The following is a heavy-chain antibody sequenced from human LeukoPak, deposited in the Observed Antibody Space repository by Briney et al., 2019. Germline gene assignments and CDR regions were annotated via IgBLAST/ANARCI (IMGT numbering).Heavy chain of an antibody. D-gene: IGHD6-13*01. V-gene: IGHV1-8*01. CDR3: ARGGYSSSWYADYYYYYYMDV. CDR1: GYTFTSYD. CDR2: MNPNSGNT. J-gene: IGHJ6*03. Sequence: ASLKVSCKASGYTFTSYDINWVRQATGQGLEWMGWMNPNSGNTGYAQKFQGRVTMTRNTSISTAYMELSSLRSEDTAVYYCARGGYSSSWYADYYYYYYMDVWGKGTTVTISS.